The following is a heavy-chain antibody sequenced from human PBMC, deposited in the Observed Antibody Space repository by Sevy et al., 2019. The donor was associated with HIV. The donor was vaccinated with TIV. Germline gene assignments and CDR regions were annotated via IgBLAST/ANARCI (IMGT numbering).Heavy chain of an antibody. CDR2: INPNNGGT. V-gene: IGHV1-2*02. CDR3: ARLTTMPTSDDYGMDV. D-gene: IGHD4-17*01. J-gene: IGHJ6*02. Sequence: ASMKVSCKAARYTFTDYYVHCVRQGPGQGLEWMGWINPNNGGTKYAQRFQGRVTMTRDTSINTAYMELGSLTSDDTAVYYCARLTTMPTSDDYGMDVWGQGTTVTVSS. CDR1: RYTFTDYY.